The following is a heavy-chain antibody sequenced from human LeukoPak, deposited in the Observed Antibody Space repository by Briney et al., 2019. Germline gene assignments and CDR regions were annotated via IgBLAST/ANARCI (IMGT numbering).Heavy chain of an antibody. CDR1: GFTFNKYW. CDR2: INQDDSQI. D-gene: IGHD6-13*01. J-gene: IGHJ4*02. Sequence: PGGSLRLSCVTSGFTFNKYWLTWVRQPPGKGLEWVANINQDDSQIYYLESVEGRFTITRDNAKNSLFLQMNSLRVEDTAMYYCARGSYSRGGSFDYWGQGTPVTVSS. CDR3: ARGSYSRGGSFDY. V-gene: IGHV3-7*01.